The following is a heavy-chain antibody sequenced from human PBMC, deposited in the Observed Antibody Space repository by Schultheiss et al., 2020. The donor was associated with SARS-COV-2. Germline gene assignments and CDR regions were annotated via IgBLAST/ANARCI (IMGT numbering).Heavy chain of an antibody. CDR2: ISGSGGST. Sequence: GGSLRLSCAASGFTVSSNYMSWVRQAPGKGLEWVSAISGSGGSTYYADSVKGRFTISRDNSKNTLFLQMNSLRAEDTAVYYCARSGGYCSGGSCYDWYFDFWGRGTLVTVSS. CDR3: ARSGGYCSGGSCYDWYFDF. CDR1: GFTVSSNY. D-gene: IGHD2-15*01. V-gene: IGHV3-53*05. J-gene: IGHJ2*01.